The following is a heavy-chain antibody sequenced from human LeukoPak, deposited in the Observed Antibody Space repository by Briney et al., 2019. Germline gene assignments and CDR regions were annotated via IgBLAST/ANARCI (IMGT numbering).Heavy chain of an antibody. CDR1: GFSLSDYG. J-gene: IGHJ4*02. CDR2: VSYDGGHK. Sequence: GGSLTLSCVVSGFSLSDYGIHWVRQAPGKGLEWVAVVSYDGGHKYYADSVKGRFTISRDTSSDTVSLQMNSLRVEDTALYYCARDRINMMVLGHDSGLDCWGQGTLVTVSS. D-gene: IGHD3-22*01. CDR3: ARDRINMMVLGHDSGLDC. V-gene: IGHV3-30*03.